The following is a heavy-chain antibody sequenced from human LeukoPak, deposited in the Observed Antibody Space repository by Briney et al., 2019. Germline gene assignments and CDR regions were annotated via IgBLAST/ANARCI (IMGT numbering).Heavy chain of an antibody. CDR2: INPSGGST. CDR1: GYTFTSYY. Sequence: ASGKVSCKASGYTFTSYYMHWVRQAPGQGLEWMGIINPSGGSTSYAQKFQGRVTMTRDMSTGTVYMELSSLRSEDTAVYYCARDKTSQWLVLSYYFDYWGQGTLVTVSS. V-gene: IGHV1-46*01. D-gene: IGHD6-19*01. CDR3: ARDKTSQWLVLSYYFDY. J-gene: IGHJ4*02.